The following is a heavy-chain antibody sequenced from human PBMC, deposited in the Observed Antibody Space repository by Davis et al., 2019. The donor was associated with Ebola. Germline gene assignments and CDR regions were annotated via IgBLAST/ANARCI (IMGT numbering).Heavy chain of an antibody. V-gene: IGHV3-48*02. Sequence: PGGSLRLSCAASGFTFSDASMNWVRKAPGKGLEWIAYISSSSDSVYYADSVEGRFTISRDNARNSLYLQMNGLRDEDTAVYYCARSYLISTWGQGTLVTVSS. J-gene: IGHJ5*02. CDR2: ISSSSDSV. CDR3: ARSYLIST. D-gene: IGHD3-10*01. CDR1: GFTFSDAS.